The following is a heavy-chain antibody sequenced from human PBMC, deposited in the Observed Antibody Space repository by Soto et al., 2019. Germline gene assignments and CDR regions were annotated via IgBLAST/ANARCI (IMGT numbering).Heavy chain of an antibody. CDR2: ISYDGSNK. CDR3: ARTAIFGVVVQYFDY. V-gene: IGHV3-30-3*01. Sequence: PGGSLRLSCAASGFTFSSYAMHWVRQAPGKGLEWVAVISYDGSNKYYADSVKGRFTISRDNSKNTLYLQMNSLRAEDTAVYYCARTAIFGVVVQYFDYWGQGTLVTVSS. CDR1: GFTFSSYA. D-gene: IGHD3-3*01. J-gene: IGHJ4*02.